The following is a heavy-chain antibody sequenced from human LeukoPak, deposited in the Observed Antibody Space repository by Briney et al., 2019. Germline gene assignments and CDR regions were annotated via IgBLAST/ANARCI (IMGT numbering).Heavy chain of an antibody. CDR3: ARGVAVAGTGGPNFDY. V-gene: IGHV3-66*02. CDR1: GFTVTNNY. CDR2: IYTDDST. Sequence: GGSLRLSCAASGFTVTNNYMSWVRQAPGKGLEWVSVIYTDDSTYYADSVKGRFTISRDNSKNTLYLQMGSLRAEDMAVYYCARGVAVAGTGGPNFDYWGQGTLVTVSS. D-gene: IGHD6-19*01. J-gene: IGHJ4*02.